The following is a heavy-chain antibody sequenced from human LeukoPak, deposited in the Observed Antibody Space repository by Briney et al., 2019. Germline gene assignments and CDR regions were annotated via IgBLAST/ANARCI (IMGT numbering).Heavy chain of an antibody. D-gene: IGHD6-13*01. J-gene: IGHJ4*02. V-gene: IGHV4-31*03. CDR1: GGSISSGGYY. Sequence: SSQTLSLTCTVSGGSISSGGYYWSWIRQHPGKGLEWIGYIYYSGSTYYNPSLKSRVTISVDTSKNQFSLKLSSVTAADTAVYYCARISAAGIHRSLTFDYWGQGTLVTVSS. CDR2: IYYSGST. CDR3: ARISAAGIHRSLTFDY.